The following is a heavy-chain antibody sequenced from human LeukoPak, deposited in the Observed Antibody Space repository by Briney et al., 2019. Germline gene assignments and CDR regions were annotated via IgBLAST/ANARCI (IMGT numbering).Heavy chain of an antibody. J-gene: IGHJ3*02. CDR1: GFTFSSYE. D-gene: IGHD2-15*01. V-gene: IGHV3-48*03. Sequence: GGSLRLSCAASGFTFSSYEMNWVRQAPGKGLEWVSYISSSGSTIYYADSVKGRFTISRDNAKNSLYLQMNSLRAEDTAVYYCARGALGYCSGGSCYSDDAFDIWGQGTMVIVSS. CDR2: ISSSGSTI. CDR3: ARGALGYCSGGSCYSDDAFDI.